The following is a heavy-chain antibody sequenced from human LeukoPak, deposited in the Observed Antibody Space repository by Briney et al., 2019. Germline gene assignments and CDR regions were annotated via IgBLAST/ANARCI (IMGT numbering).Heavy chain of an antibody. J-gene: IGHJ4*02. Sequence: ASVKVSCKASGYTFTSYGISWVRQAPGQGLECMGWISAYNGNTNYAQKLQGRVTMTTDTSTSTAYMELRSLRSDDTAVYYCASVRVPYNPRGDFDYWGQGTLVTVSS. V-gene: IGHV1-18*01. CDR3: ASVRVPYNPRGDFDY. D-gene: IGHD1-1*01. CDR2: ISAYNGNT. CDR1: GYTFTSYG.